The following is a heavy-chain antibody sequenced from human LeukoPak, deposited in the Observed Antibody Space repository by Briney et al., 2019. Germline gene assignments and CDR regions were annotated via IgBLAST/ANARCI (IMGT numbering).Heavy chain of an antibody. CDR1: GGSISSYY. D-gene: IGHD4-4*01. V-gene: IGHV4-4*07. CDR3: ARGGDYSNYYYGMDV. Sequence: PSETLSLTCTVSGGSISSYYWSWIRQPAGKGLEWIGRIYTSGSTNYNPSLKSRVTMSVDTSKNQFSLKLSSVTAADTAVYYCARGGDYSNYYYGMDVWGQGTTVTVSS. CDR2: IYTSGST. J-gene: IGHJ6*02.